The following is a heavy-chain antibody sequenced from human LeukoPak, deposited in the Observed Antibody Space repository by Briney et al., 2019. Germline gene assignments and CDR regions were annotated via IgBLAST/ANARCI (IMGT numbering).Heavy chain of an antibody. Sequence: SETLSLTCAVYGGSFSGYYWSWIRQPPGKGLEWIGEINHSGSTNYNPSLKSRVTISVDTSKNQFSLKLSSVTAADTAVYYCARARGSVRPIAVDYWGQGTLVTVSS. V-gene: IGHV4-34*01. CDR2: INHSGST. CDR3: ARARGSVRPIAVDY. D-gene: IGHD1-26*01. CDR1: GGSFSGYY. J-gene: IGHJ4*02.